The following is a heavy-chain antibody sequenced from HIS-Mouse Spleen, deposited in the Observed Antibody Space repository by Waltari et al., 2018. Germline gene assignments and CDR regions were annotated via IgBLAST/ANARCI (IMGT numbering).Heavy chain of an antibody. CDR3: ARIAEGYSSGWYAFDY. Sequence: QVTLRESGPALVKPTQTLTLTCTFPGFSLSTSGICVSWFRQPPGKALEWLARIDWDDDKYYSTSLKTRLTISKDTSKNQVVLTMTNMDPVDTATYYCARIAEGYSSGWYAFDYWGQGTLVTVSS. CDR1: GFSLSTSGIC. V-gene: IGHV2-70*15. D-gene: IGHD6-19*01. CDR2: IDWDDDK. J-gene: IGHJ4*02.